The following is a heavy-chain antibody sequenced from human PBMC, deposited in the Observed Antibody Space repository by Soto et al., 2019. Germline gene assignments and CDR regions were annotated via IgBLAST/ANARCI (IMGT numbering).Heavy chain of an antibody. Sequence: GGSLRLSCTASGFTFGDFAMSWFRQAPGKGLEWVGFIRGKAYGGTTEYAASVKGRFTISRDDSKSIAYLQMNSLKTEDTAVYYCSRFFLVAGFYYYGMDVWGLGNAVTV. V-gene: IGHV3-49*03. CDR1: GFTFGDFA. D-gene: IGHD6-19*01. CDR2: IRGKAYGGTT. CDR3: SRFFLVAGFYYYGMDV. J-gene: IGHJ6*02.